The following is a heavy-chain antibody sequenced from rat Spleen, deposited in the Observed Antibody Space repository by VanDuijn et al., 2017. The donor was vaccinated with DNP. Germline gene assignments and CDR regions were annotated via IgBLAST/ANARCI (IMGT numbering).Heavy chain of an antibody. V-gene: IGHV2-27*01. CDR3: ARGVNDGSYGWFAY. D-gene: IGHD1-3*01. J-gene: IGHJ3*01. CDR2: IQSAGST. Sequence: QVQLRESGPGLVQPSQTLSLTCTVSGFSLTSYHVHWVRQPPGKGLEWMGRIQSAGSTDYNSAIKSRLSISRDTSKSQVFLKMNSVQTGDTAMYCCARGVNDGSYGWFAYWGQGTLVTVSS. CDR1: GFSLTSYH.